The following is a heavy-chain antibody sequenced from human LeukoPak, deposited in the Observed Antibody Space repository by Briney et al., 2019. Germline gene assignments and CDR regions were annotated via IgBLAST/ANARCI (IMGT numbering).Heavy chain of an antibody. J-gene: IGHJ5*02. CDR3: ARDRNWNFLPEFDP. CDR2: INSDGSST. V-gene: IGHV3-74*01. Sequence: GGSLRLSCAASGFTFSSYWMHWVRQAPGKGLVLVSRINSDGSSTTYADSVKGRFTISRDNAKNTLYLQMNSLRAEDTAVYYCARDRNWNFLPEFDPWGQGTLVTVSS. D-gene: IGHD1-7*01. CDR1: GFTFSSYW.